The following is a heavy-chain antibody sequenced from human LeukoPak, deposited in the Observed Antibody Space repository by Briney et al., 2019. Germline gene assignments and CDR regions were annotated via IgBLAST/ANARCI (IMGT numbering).Heavy chain of an antibody. CDR2: INHSGST. Sequence: SETLSLTCAVYGGSFSGYYWSWIRQPPGKGLEWIGEINHSGSTNYNPSLKSRVTISVDTSKNQFSLKLSSVTAADTAAYYCASTPHYYDSSGYPDAFDIWGQGTMVTVSS. CDR1: GGSFSGYY. CDR3: ASTPHYYDSSGYPDAFDI. D-gene: IGHD3-22*01. V-gene: IGHV4-34*01. J-gene: IGHJ3*02.